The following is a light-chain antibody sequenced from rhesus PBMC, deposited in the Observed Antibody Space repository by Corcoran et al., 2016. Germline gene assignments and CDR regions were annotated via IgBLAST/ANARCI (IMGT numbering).Light chain of an antibody. CDR1: QSVSSS. J-gene: IGKJ4*01. V-gene: IGKV3-42*01. Sequence: EIVMTQSPATLSLSPGERATLSCRASQSVSSSLAWYQQKPGQAPNLLIYGASSRATGIPERFSGSGSGTEFTLTMSSLEPEDVGVYYCQQDYSWPLTFGGGTKVELK. CDR2: GAS. CDR3: QQDYSWPLT.